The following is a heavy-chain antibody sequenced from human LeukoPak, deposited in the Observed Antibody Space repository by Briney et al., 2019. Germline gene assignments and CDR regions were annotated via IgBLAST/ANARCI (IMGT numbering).Heavy chain of an antibody. CDR3: ARGGSGWIYYFDY. J-gene: IGHJ4*02. D-gene: IGHD6-19*01. Sequence: SETLSLTCTVSGGSISSGSYYWSWIRQPAGKGLEWIGRIYISGSTNYNPSLKSRVTISVDTSKNQFSLKLTSVTAADTAVYYCARGGSGWIYYFDYWGQGTLVTVSS. CDR2: IYISGST. CDR1: GGSISSGSYY. V-gene: IGHV4-61*02.